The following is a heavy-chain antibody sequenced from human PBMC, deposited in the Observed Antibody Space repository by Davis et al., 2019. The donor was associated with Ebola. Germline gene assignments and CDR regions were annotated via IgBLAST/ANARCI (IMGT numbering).Heavy chain of an antibody. Sequence: PSETLSLTCTVSGASISSHYWSWPRQPPGKGLEWIGYIYYSGNTKYNPSLKSRVTISVDTSKNQFSLKLSSVTAADTAVYYCARMVANILTPYLGKFQYWGQGTLVSVSS. CDR3: ARMVANILTPYLGKFQY. CDR2: IYYSGNT. V-gene: IGHV4-59*11. J-gene: IGHJ1*01. D-gene: IGHD3-9*01. CDR1: GASISSHY.